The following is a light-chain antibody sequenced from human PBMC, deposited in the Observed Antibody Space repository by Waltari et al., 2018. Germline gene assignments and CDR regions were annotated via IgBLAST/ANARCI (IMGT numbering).Light chain of an antibody. CDR3: QAWDRTTVV. CDR1: KLGNKY. Sequence: SYELTQPPSVSVSPGQTASITCSGDKLGNKYAYWYQQKPGQSPVLVIYQHNKRPSGIPERFSVSRSGNTATLTISGTQAMDEADYYCQAWDRTTVVFGGGTKLTVL. J-gene: IGLJ2*01. V-gene: IGLV3-1*01. CDR2: QHN.